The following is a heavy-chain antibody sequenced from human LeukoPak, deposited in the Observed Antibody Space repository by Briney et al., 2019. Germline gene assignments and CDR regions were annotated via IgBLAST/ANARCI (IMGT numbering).Heavy chain of an antibody. CDR2: IKQDGSEK. V-gene: IGHV3-7*05. CDR3: ARLYYYVSGTYSRYFDY. J-gene: IGHJ4*02. D-gene: IGHD3-10*01. CDR1: GFTFSNYW. Sequence: GGSLRLSCAVSGFTFSNYWMIWVRQAPGKGLEWVGNIKQDGSEKRYADSVRGRFSISRDNAQTSLYLQMNSLRAEDTAVYYCARLYYYVSGTYSRYFDYWGQGTLVTVSS.